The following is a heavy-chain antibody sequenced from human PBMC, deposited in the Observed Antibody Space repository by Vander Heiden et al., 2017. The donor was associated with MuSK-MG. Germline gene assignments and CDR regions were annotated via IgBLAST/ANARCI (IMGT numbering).Heavy chain of an antibody. D-gene: IGHD3-16*01. CDR1: GFTFSDYG. Sequence: QVQLVESGGGVVQPGGSLRPSCAAPGFTFSDYGMHWVRQAPGKGLEWVAVVSFNGHVQYYADSVKGRFSISRDNSQNTLYLQMNSLITDDTAVYYCTKEGDVRVSTRTDYWGQGTLVTVSS. CDR3: TKEGDVRVSTRTDY. CDR2: VSFNGHVQ. V-gene: IGHV3-30*18. J-gene: IGHJ4*02.